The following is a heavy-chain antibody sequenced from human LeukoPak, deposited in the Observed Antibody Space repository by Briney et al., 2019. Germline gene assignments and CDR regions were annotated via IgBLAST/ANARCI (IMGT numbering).Heavy chain of an antibody. CDR2: IDWDDDK. D-gene: IGHD4-11*01. J-gene: IGHJ4*02. V-gene: IGHV2-70*20. CDR1: GFSLSTSGMC. Sequence: SGPTLVNPTQTLTLTCTFSGFSLSTSGMCVSWVRQPPGKALEWLALIDWDDDKYYSTSLKTRLTISKDTYKNQVVLTMTNMDPVDTATYYCARKSGYSNYGWYFDYWGQGTLVTVSS. CDR3: ARKSGYSNYGWYFDY.